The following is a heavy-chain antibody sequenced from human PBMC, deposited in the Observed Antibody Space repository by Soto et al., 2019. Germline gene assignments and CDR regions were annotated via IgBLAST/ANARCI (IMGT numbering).Heavy chain of an antibody. D-gene: IGHD3-10*01. CDR2: ISGSGGST. J-gene: IGHJ4*02. Sequence: GGALRLSCAASGFTFSIYAMSWVRQAPGKGLEWVSAISGSGGSTYYADSVKGRFTISRDNSKNTLYLQMNSLRAEDTAVYYCAIFPAKAGFDYWGQGSLVPVSS. V-gene: IGHV3-23*01. CDR1: GFTFSIYA. CDR3: AIFPAKAGFDY.